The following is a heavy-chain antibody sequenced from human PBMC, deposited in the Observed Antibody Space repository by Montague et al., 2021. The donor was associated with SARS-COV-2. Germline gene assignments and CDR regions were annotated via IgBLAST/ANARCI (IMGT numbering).Heavy chain of an antibody. D-gene: IGHD3-9*01. CDR1: GFSLSTSGMC. CDR2: IDWDDDK. Sequence: PALVKPTQTLTLTCTFSGFSLSTSGMCVSWIRQPPGKALEWLALIDWDDDKYYSTSLKTRLTISKDTSKNQVVLTMTNMDPVDTATYYCARTYYDILTGYYTYDSWGQGTLVTVSS. V-gene: IGHV2-70*01. CDR3: ARTYYDILTGYYTYDS. J-gene: IGHJ4*02.